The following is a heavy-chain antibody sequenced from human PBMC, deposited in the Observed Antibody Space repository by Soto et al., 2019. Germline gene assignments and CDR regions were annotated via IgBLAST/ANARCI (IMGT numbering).Heavy chain of an antibody. D-gene: IGHD3-3*01. Sequence: SETLSLTCAVSGYSISLGYYWGWIRQPPGKGLEWIGEIYHSGSTNYNPSLKSRVTISVDKSKNQFSLKLSSVTAADTAVYYCARDHNDFWSGYLYGMDVWGQGTTVTVSS. CDR3: ARDHNDFWSGYLYGMDV. CDR2: IYHSGST. V-gene: IGHV4-38-2*02. J-gene: IGHJ6*02. CDR1: GYSISLGYY.